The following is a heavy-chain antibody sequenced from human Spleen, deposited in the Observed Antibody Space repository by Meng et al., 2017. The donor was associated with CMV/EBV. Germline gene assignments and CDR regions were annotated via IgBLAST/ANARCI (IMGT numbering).Heavy chain of an antibody. V-gene: IGHV1-69*12. J-gene: IGHJ4*02. CDR3: ARDRTVAGTEYYFDY. Sequence: QVQLVHSGAEVKRPGSSVKVSFKASGGTFRIYAISWVRQAPGQGLEWMGGIIPIFGTANYAQKFQGRVTITADESTSTAYMELSSLRSEDTAVYYCARDRTVAGTEYYFDYWGQGTLVTVSS. CDR2: IIPIFGTA. D-gene: IGHD6-19*01. CDR1: GGTFRIYA.